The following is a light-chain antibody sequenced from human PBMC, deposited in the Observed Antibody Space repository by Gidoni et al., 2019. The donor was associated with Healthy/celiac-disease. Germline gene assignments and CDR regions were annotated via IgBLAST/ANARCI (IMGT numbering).Light chain of an antibody. CDR1: QSGLYSSNNKNY. CDR2: WAS. CDR3: QQCYSTPQS. Sequence: DIVMTQPPDSLAVSRGERATINCKSSQSGLYSSNNKNYLAWYQQKPGQPPKLLIYWASTRESGVPDRFSGSGSGTDFTLTISSLQAEDVAVYYCQQCYSTPQSFGQGTKVEIK. J-gene: IGKJ1*01. V-gene: IGKV4-1*01.